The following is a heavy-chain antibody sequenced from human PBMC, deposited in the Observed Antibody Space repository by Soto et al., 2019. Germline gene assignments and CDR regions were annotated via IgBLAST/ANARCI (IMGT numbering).Heavy chain of an antibody. CDR2: SYFCGST. Sequence: PSETLSLTCTVSGGSISSYYWSWIRQPPGKGLEWIGYSYFCGSTTYNPSLKSRVTISVDTAKNRFSLLLSSVTAADTAVYYCARGDYYDSSGYYYYWGQGTLVTGSS. CDR1: GGSISSYY. J-gene: IGHJ4*02. CDR3: ARGDYYDSSGYYYY. V-gene: IGHV4-59*01. D-gene: IGHD3-22*01.